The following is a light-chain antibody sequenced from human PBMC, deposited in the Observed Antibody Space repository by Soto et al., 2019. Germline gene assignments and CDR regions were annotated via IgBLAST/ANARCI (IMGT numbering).Light chain of an antibody. CDR2: DDH. CDR1: DIESKS. CDR3: HVWDDSSDHYV. Sequence: SYELTQPPSVSVVPGQTAWITCGGDDIESKSVQWYQQKPGQAPVSVIYDDHDRPSGVPERFSGSNSGKAATLTISRVEAGDEADYYCHVWDDSSDHYVFGTGTKVTVL. V-gene: IGLV3-21*02. J-gene: IGLJ1*01.